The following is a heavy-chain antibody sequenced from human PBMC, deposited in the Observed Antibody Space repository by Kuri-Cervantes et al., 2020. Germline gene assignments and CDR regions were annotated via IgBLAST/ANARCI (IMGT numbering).Heavy chain of an antibody. CDR3: ASRLPPNWYFDL. CDR1: GFTFSSYS. Sequence: GGSLRLSCAASGFTFSSYSMNWVRQAPGKGLEWVSSISSSSSYIYYADSVKGRFTISRDNAKNSLYLQMNSLRAEDTAVYYCASRLPPNWYFDLWGRGTLVTVSS. J-gene: IGHJ2*01. CDR2: ISSSSSYI. V-gene: IGHV3-21*04.